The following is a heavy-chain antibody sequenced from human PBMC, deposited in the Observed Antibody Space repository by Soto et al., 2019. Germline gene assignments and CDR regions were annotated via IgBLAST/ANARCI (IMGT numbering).Heavy chain of an antibody. CDR1: GYTFTGYY. J-gene: IGHJ4*02. Sequence: ASVKVSCKASGYTFTGYYMHWVRQAPVQGLEWMGWINPNSGGTNYAQKFQGWVTMTRDTSISTAYMELSRLGSDDTAVYYCARVAIGYSSSWEYYFDYWGQGTLVTVSS. D-gene: IGHD6-13*01. CDR3: ARVAIGYSSSWEYYFDY. CDR2: INPNSGGT. V-gene: IGHV1-2*04.